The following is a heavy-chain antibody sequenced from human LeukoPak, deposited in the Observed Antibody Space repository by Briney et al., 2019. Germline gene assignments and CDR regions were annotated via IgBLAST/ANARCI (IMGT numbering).Heavy chain of an antibody. Sequence: GGSLRLSRAASGFTFSSYAMHWVRQAPGKGLEWVAVILYDGSNKYYADSVKGRFTISRDNSKNTLYLQMNSLRAEDTAVYYCARDGDLTFDYWGQGTLVTVSS. CDR1: GFTFSSYA. J-gene: IGHJ4*02. V-gene: IGHV3-30-3*01. CDR2: ILYDGSNK. D-gene: IGHD2-21*01. CDR3: ARDGDLTFDY.